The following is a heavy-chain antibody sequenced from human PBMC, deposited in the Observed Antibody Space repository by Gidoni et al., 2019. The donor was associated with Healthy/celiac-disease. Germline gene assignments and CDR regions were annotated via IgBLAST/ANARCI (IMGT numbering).Heavy chain of an antibody. CDR1: GVSISSHY. D-gene: IGHD1-20*01. Sequence: QVQLQESGPGLVQPSETLSLTCTVSGVSISSHYWSWIRQPPGKGLEWIGYIYYSGSTNYNPSLKSRVTISVDTSKNQFSLKLSSVTAADTAVYYCARQTPAYNWNHGYYFDYWGQGTLVTVSS. CDR3: ARQTPAYNWNHGYYFDY. J-gene: IGHJ4*02. CDR2: IYYSGST. V-gene: IGHV4-59*08.